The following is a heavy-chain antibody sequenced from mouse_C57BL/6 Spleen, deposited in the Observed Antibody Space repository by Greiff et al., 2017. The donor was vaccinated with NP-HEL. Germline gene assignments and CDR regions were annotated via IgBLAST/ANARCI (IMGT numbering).Heavy chain of an antibody. V-gene: IGHV1-82*01. CDR1: GYAFSSSW. Sequence: QVQLQQSGPELVKPGASVKISCKASGYAFSSSWMNWVKQRPGKGLEWIGRIYPGDGDTNYNGKFKGKATLTADKSSSTAYMQLSSLTSEDSAVYFCARDWAITTVVAGGYWGQGTTLTVSS. D-gene: IGHD1-1*01. J-gene: IGHJ2*01. CDR2: IYPGDGDT. CDR3: ARDWAITTVVAGGY.